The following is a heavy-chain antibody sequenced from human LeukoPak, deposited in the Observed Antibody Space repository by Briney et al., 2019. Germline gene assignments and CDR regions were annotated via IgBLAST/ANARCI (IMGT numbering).Heavy chain of an antibody. CDR2: INTNTGNP. CDR3: ARGETNKGTTGTTSSYYFDY. CDR1: GYTFTSYA. Sequence: ASVKVSCKASGYTFTSYAMNWVRQAPGQGLEWMGWINTNTGNPTYAQGFTGRFVFSLDTSVSTAYLQISSLKAEDTAVYYCARGETNKGTTGTTSSYYFDYWGQGTLVTVSS. J-gene: IGHJ4*02. V-gene: IGHV7-4-1*02. D-gene: IGHD1-1*01.